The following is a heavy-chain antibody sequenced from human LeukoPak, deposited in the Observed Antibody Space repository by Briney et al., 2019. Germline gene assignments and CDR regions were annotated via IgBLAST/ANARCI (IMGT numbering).Heavy chain of an antibody. J-gene: IGHJ6*03. D-gene: IGHD3-10*01. CDR2: MNPNSGNT. CDR1: GYTFTSYD. CDR3: ARGRRVRGVISYYYYYMDV. Sequence: GASVKVSCKASGYTFTSYDINWVRQATGQGLEWMGWMNPNSGNTGYAQKFQGRVTITRNTSISTAYMELSSLRSEDTAVYYCARGRRVRGVISYYYYYMDVWGKGTTVTVSS. V-gene: IGHV1-8*03.